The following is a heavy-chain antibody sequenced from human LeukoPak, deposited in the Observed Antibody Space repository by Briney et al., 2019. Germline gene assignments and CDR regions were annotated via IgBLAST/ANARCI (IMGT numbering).Heavy chain of an antibody. V-gene: IGHV1-18*01. CDR1: GYTFTSYG. J-gene: IGHJ4*02. CDR3: ARDLPRSSGFWDY. D-gene: IGHD6-19*01. Sequence: GASVKVSCKAFGYTFTSYGISWVRQAPGQELEWMGWISAYNGNTNYAQKLQGRVTMTTDTSTSTDYMELRSLRSDDTAVYYCARDLPRSSGFWDYWGQGTLVTVSS. CDR2: ISAYNGNT.